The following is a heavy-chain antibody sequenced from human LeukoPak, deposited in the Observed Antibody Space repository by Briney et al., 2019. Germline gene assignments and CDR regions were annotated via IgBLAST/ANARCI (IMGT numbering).Heavy chain of an antibody. CDR2: ICSGGST. V-gene: IGHV3-53*01. Sequence: GGSLRLSCAASGFTFSSYAMSWVRQAPGKGLEWVSVICSGGSTYYADSVKGRFTISRDNSKNTLYLQMNSLRAEDTAVYYCARDATMGFYFDYWGQGTLVTVSS. CDR3: ARDATMGFYFDY. D-gene: IGHD3-16*01. J-gene: IGHJ4*02. CDR1: GFTFSSYA.